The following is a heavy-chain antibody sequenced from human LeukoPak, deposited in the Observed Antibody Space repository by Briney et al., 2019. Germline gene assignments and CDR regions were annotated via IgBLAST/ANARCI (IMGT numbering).Heavy chain of an antibody. V-gene: IGHV1-69*13. CDR3: AYLSASNTGAFDV. J-gene: IGHJ3*01. D-gene: IGHD2-8*02. CDR2: IIPMFRTA. CDR1: GGTFSSYA. Sequence: SVKVSCKASGGTFSSYALSWVRQAPGQGLEWMGGIIPMFRTANYGQKFQGRVTITADDSTSTGYMELSSLRSEDTAVFYCAYLSASNTGAFDVWGQGTVVTVSS.